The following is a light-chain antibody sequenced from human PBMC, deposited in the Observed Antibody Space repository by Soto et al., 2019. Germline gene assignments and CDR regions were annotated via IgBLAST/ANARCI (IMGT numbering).Light chain of an antibody. CDR2: EDD. Sequence: QSVLTQPPSVSAAPGQRVTISCSGSSSNIGGNSVSWYQQLPGTAPKLLLYEDDKRPSGIPDRFSGSKSGTSATLGITGFQTGDEADHYCGSWDSSLSAYVFGTGTKVTVL. CDR1: SSNIGGNS. CDR3: GSWDSSLSAYV. V-gene: IGLV1-51*01. J-gene: IGLJ1*01.